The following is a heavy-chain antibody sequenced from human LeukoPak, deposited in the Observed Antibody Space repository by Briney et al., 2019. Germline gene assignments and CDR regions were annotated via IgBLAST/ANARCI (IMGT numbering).Heavy chain of an antibody. V-gene: IGHV1-69*02. CDR1: GGTFSSYT. D-gene: IGHD5-12*01. CDR3: ARAADSSGYADY. J-gene: IGHJ4*02. Sequence: SVKVSCKASGGTFSSYTVSWVRQAPGQGLEWMGRIIPILGIANYAQKFQGRVTITADKSTSTAYMELSSLRSEDTAVYYCARAADSSGYADYWGQGTLVTVTS. CDR2: IIPILGIA.